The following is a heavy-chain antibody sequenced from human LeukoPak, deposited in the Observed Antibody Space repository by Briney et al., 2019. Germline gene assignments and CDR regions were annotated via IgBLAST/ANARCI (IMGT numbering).Heavy chain of an antibody. CDR2: ISAYNGNT. D-gene: IGHD6-19*01. CDR3: ARSSSIAVGTDY. J-gene: IGHJ4*02. CDR1: DYIFNNYG. V-gene: IGHV1-18*01. Sequence: ASVKVSCRASDYIFNNYGFFWVRQAPGQGLEWMGWISAYNGNTNFAQKFQDRLSMSTDSSTSTAYIELTSLRSEDTAVYFCARSSSIAVGTDYWGQGTLVTVSS.